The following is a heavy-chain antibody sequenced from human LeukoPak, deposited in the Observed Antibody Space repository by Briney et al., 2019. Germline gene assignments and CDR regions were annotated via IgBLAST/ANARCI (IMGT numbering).Heavy chain of an antibody. V-gene: IGHV4-4*07. CDR2: IYTSGST. CDR3: ARAAVAGSSYFDY. Sequence: SETLSLTCSVSGDSISSYYWTWMRQPAGKGLEWIGRIYTSGSTNYSPSLKSRVTMSVDTSKNQFFLNLTSVTAADTAVYYCARAAVAGSSYFDYWGQGTLVTVSS. D-gene: IGHD6-19*01. J-gene: IGHJ4*02. CDR1: GDSISSYY.